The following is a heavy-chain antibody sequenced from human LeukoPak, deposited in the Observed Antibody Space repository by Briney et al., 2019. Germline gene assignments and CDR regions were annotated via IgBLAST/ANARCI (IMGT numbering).Heavy chain of an antibody. CDR3: AKYDYYDSSGYYGSFSDH. Sequence: GGSLRLSCAASGFTFSDYAMSWVRQAPGKGLEWFSAISGSGGSTYYADSVKGRFTISRDNSKNTLYLQMNSLRAEDTAVYYCAKYDYYDSSGYYGSFSDHWGQGTLVTVSS. J-gene: IGHJ4*02. CDR2: ISGSGGST. D-gene: IGHD3-22*01. CDR1: GFTFSDYA. V-gene: IGHV3-23*01.